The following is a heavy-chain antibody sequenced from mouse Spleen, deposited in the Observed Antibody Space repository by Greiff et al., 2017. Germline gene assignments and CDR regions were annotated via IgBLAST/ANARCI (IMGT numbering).Heavy chain of an antibody. Sequence: EVHLVESGGGLVKPGGSLKLSCAASGFTFSDYGMHWVRQAPEKGLEWVAYISSGSSTIYYADTVKGRFTISRDNAKNTLFLQMTSLRSEDTAMYYCARHYGDLYYYAMDYWGQGTSVTVSS. V-gene: IGHV5-17*01. CDR2: ISSGSSTI. CDR3: ARHYGDLYYYAMDY. J-gene: IGHJ4*01. CDR1: GFTFSDYG. D-gene: IGHD2-13*01.